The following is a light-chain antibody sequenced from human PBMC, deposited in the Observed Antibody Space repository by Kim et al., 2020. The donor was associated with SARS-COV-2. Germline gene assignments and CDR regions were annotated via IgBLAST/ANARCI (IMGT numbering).Light chain of an antibody. V-gene: IGKV1-5*03. CDR1: QSVHKW. CDR2: KAS. J-gene: IGKJ1*01. Sequence: PASVGDTLTITGRASQSVHKWLAWYQQKQGQVPKLLIEKASDLQSGVPARFSGSGSGTEFTLTSTTLHPRDFDPFHCPHPHPHSTFGLVTKV. CDR3: PHPHPHST.